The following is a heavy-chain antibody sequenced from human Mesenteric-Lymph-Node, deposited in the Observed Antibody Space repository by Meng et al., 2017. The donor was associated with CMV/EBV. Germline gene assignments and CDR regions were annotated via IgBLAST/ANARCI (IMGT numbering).Heavy chain of an antibody. Sequence: FSCKASGYTFTSYGISWVRQAPGQGLEWMGWISAYNGNTNYAQKLQGRVTMTTDTSTSTAYMELRSLRSDDTAVYYCARVGKDIVSYYYYGMDVWGQGTTVTVSS. CDR2: ISAYNGNT. CDR3: ARVGKDIVSYYYYGMDV. D-gene: IGHD2-15*01. J-gene: IGHJ6*02. V-gene: IGHV1-18*01. CDR1: GYTFTSYG.